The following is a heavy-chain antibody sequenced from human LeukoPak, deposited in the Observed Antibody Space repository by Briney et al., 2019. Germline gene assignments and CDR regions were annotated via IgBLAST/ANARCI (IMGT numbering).Heavy chain of an antibody. CDR3: EREKRVRGVIRTLDY. V-gene: IGHV3-48*03. J-gene: IGHJ4*02. CDR2: ISSSGSTI. CDR1: GFTFSSYE. D-gene: IGHD3-10*01. Sequence: GGSLRLSCAASGFTFSSYEMNWVRHAPGKGPEWVSYISSSGSTIYYADSVKGRFTISRANAKNTLYLHMNSLRAGDTAVYYCEREKRVRGVIRTLDYWGQGTLCTVSS.